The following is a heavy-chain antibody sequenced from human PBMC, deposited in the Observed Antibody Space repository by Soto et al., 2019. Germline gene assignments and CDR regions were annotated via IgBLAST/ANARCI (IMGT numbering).Heavy chain of an antibody. Sequence: ASVKVSCKASGYTFTSYDINWVRQATGQGLEWMGWMNPNSGNTGYAQKFQGRVTMTRNTSISTAYMELSSLRSEDTAVYYCARHKVAVAGTEVDYWGQGTLVTVSS. D-gene: IGHD6-19*01. CDR2: MNPNSGNT. CDR3: ARHKVAVAGTEVDY. V-gene: IGHV1-8*01. J-gene: IGHJ4*02. CDR1: GYTFTSYD.